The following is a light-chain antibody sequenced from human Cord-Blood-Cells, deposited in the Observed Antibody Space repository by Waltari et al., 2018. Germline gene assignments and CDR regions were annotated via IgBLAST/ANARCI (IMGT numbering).Light chain of an antibody. CDR2: EGS. CDR3: YSYAGSSTFWV. V-gene: IGLV2-23*03. J-gene: IGLJ3*02. CDR1: SSDVGSYNL. Sequence: QSALTQPASVSGSPGQSIPISCTGTSSDVGSYNLVSWYQQHPGKAPKLMIYEGSKRPAGVSNRFSLSKSGNTASLTISGLQAEDEADYYCYSYAGSSTFWVFGGGTKLTVL.